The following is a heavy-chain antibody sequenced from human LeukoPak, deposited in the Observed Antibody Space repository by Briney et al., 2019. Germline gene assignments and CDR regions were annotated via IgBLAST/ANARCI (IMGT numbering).Heavy chain of an antibody. Sequence: SETLSLTCTVSGGSISSGFYYWRWIRQPAGAGLEWIGRIYTNGSTNYSPFLKSRVTISIDTSKNQFSLKLSSVTAADTAVYYCARPHDFWSGSDNWFDPCGQGTLVTVSS. V-gene: IGHV4-61*02. CDR2: IYTNGST. D-gene: IGHD3-3*01. CDR3: ARPHDFWSGSDNWFDP. J-gene: IGHJ5*02. CDR1: GGSISSGFYY.